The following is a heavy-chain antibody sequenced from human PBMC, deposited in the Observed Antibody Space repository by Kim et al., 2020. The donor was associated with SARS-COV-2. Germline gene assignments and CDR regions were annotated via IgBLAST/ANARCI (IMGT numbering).Heavy chain of an antibody. J-gene: IGHJ5*02. V-gene: IGHV3-7*01. CDR2: INQDGSDA. CDR1: GFIFRGFW. D-gene: IGHD4-17*01. Sequence: GGSLRLSCASSGFIFRGFWMSWVRQAPGRGLEWVANINQDGSDAFYVDSVKGRFTISRDNTKKSLYLQMSSLRVADTAVYYCARVLGDYCDYSYNWFHPWGQGTLVTVSS. CDR3: ARVLGDYCDYSYNWFHP.